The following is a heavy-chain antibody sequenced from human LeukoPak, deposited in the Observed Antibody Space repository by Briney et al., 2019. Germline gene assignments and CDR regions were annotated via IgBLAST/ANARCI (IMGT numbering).Heavy chain of an antibody. V-gene: IGHV1-8*01. D-gene: IGHD3-10*01. CDR1: GYSVSTFD. J-gene: IGHJ6*02. CDR3: ARGGILVQGVTILYGMDV. Sequence: ASLKVSCTTSGYSVSTFDSSWVRQATGQGLGWMGWMNPNSGNTNYEQKFQGRLTMTRDTSISTAYMELSSLRSEDTAVYYCARGGILVQGVTILYGMDVWGQGTTVTVSS. CDR2: MNPNSGNT.